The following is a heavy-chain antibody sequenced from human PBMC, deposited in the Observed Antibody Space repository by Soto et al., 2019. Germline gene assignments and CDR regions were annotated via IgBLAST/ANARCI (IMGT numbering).Heavy chain of an antibody. CDR1: GFTFSDYY. V-gene: IGHV3-11*01. Sequence: QVQLVESGGGLVKPGGSLRLSCAASGFTFSDYYMSWIRQAPGKGPEWVSYISSSGTIIYYADSVKGRFTISRDNAKNSQNLQMNSLRDEDTAVYYCARGSPGNSFYFDYWGRGTLVTVSS. D-gene: IGHD3-10*01. J-gene: IGHJ4*02. CDR2: ISSSGTII. CDR3: ARGSPGNSFYFDY.